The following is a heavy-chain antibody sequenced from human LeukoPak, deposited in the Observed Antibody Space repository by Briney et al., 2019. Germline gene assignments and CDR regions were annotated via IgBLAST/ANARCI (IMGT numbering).Heavy chain of an antibody. CDR1: RFTFGDYA. D-gene: IGHD3-10*01. V-gene: IGHV3-49*03. Sequence: PGGSLRLSCTASRFTFGDYAMSWFRQAPGKGLEWVGFIRSKAYGGTTEYAASVKGRFTISRDDSKSIAYLQMNSLKTEDTAVYYCTRGQSNYYGSGSSPGFDYWGQGTLVTVSS. CDR3: TRGQSNYYGSGSSPGFDY. CDR2: IRSKAYGGTT. J-gene: IGHJ4*02.